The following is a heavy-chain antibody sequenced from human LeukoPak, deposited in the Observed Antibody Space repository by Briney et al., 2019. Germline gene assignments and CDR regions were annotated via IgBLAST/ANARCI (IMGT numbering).Heavy chain of an antibody. V-gene: IGHV3-30*18. CDR2: ISYDGSNK. D-gene: IGHD3-10*01. J-gene: IGHJ4*02. Sequence: PGGSLRLSCAASGFTFSSYGMHWVRQAPGKGLEWVAVISYDGSNKYYADSVKGRFTISRDNSKNTLYLQMNSLRAEDTAVYYCANGLGELSYWGQGTLVIVSS. CDR1: GFTFSSYG. CDR3: ANGLGELSY.